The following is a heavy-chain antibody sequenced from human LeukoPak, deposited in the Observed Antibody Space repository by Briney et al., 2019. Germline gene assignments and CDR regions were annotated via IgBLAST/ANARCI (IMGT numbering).Heavy chain of an antibody. CDR1: GGSISSSSYY. J-gene: IGHJ4*02. V-gene: IGHV4-39*01. CDR3: ARQGWFGELLSPLDY. CDR2: IYYSGST. D-gene: IGHD3-10*01. Sequence: SETLSLTCTVSGGSISSSSYYWGWIRQPPGKGLEWIGSIYYSGSTYYTPSLKSRVTISVDTSKNQFSLKLSSVTASDTAVYYCARQGWFGELLSPLDYWGQGTLVTVSS.